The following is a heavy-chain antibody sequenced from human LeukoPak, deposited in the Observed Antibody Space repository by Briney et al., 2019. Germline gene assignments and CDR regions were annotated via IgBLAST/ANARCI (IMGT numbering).Heavy chain of an antibody. CDR2: IIPILGIA. Sequence: SVKVSCKASGGTFSSYAISWVRQAPGQGLEWMGRIIPILGIANYAQKFQGRVTITADKSTSTAYMELSSLRSEDTAVYYCARSYYDILTGHFDYWGQGTLVTVSS. V-gene: IGHV1-69*04. CDR1: GGTFSSYA. J-gene: IGHJ4*02. D-gene: IGHD3-9*01. CDR3: ARSYYDILTGHFDY.